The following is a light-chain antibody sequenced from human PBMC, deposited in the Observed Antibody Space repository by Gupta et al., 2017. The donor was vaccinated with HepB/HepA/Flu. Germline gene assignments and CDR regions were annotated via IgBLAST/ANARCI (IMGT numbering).Light chain of an antibody. CDR2: EVN. CDR3: TSYAGTDIFYV. V-gene: IGLV2-8*01. CDR1: GSDVGAYNG. J-gene: IGLJ1*01. Sequence: QSALTQPPSASGSPGQSVTISCTGSGSDVGAYNGVSWYQQHPGKAPKLMIYEVNKRPSGVPDRFSGSKSGNTASLTVSELQAEDEADYYCTSYAGTDIFYVFGTGTTVTVL.